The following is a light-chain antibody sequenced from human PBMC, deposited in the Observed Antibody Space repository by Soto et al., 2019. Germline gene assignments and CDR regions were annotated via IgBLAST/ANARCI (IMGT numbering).Light chain of an antibody. V-gene: IGLV1-40*01. CDR1: NSNIGAGYA. J-gene: IGLJ1*01. CDR3: QSYDSSLDYV. Sequence: QSVLTQPPSVSGAPGLRVTISCAGSNSNIGAGYAVHWYQQFPGTAPKLLIYDNINRPSGVPDRFSGSKSGISASLAITVLQAEDEADYYCQSYDSSLDYVFGTGTKVTVL. CDR2: DNI.